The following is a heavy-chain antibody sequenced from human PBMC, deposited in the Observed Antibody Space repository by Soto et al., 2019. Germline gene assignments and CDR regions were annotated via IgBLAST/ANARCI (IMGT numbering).Heavy chain of an antibody. Sequence: PGGSLRLSCAASGFPFSSYSMSWVRQAPGKGLEWVSAISGSGGSTYYADSVKGRFTISRDNSKNTLYLQMNSLRAEDTAVYYCAKDRDYDIARLSRWGQGTLVTVSS. CDR1: GFPFSSYS. CDR2: ISGSGGST. D-gene: IGHD3-9*01. V-gene: IGHV3-23*01. CDR3: AKDRDYDIARLSR. J-gene: IGHJ4*02.